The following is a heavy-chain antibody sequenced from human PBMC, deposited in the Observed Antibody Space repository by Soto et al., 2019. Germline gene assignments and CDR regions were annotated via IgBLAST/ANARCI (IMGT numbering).Heavy chain of an antibody. V-gene: IGHV1-18*04. CDR3: ARDPLKYSGGWKDY. D-gene: IGHD6-19*01. Sequence: GASVKVSCKASGYTFTNYGISWVRQAPGQGLEWMGWISGYNGNTKYAQKLQGRVTMTTDTSTSTAHMELRSLRSDDTAVYYCARDPLKYSGGWKDYWGQGTRVTVSS. CDR1: GYTFTNYG. J-gene: IGHJ4*02. CDR2: ISGYNGNT.